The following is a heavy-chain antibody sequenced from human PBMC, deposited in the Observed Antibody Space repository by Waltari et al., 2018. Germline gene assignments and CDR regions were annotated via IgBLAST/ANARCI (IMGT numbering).Heavy chain of an antibody. CDR2: IYPGDSDT. CDR1: GYSFTSHW. CDR3: ARSFCGGDCYPPDY. V-gene: IGHV5-51*03. Sequence: EVQLVQSGAAVKKPGESLQLSCKGSGYSFTSHWYGWVRQVPGKGLEWMGIIYPGDSDTRYSPSFQGQVTISADKSISTAYLQWSSLKASDTAMYYCARSFCGGDCYPPDYWGQGTLVTVSS. D-gene: IGHD2-21*02. J-gene: IGHJ4*02.